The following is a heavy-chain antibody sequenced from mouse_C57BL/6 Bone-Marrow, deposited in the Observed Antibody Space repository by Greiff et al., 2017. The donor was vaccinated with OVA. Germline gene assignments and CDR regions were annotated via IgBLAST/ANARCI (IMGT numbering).Heavy chain of an antibody. Sequence: EVQLQQSGAELVRPGASVKLSCTASGFNIKDDYMHWVKQRPEQGLEWIGWIDPENGDTEYASKFQGKATITADTSSNTAYLQLSSLTSEDTAVYYCRYYGSRYVMDYWGQGTSVTVSS. CDR3: RYYGSRYVMDY. CDR2: IDPENGDT. CDR1: GFNIKDDY. V-gene: IGHV14-4*01. D-gene: IGHD1-1*01. J-gene: IGHJ4*01.